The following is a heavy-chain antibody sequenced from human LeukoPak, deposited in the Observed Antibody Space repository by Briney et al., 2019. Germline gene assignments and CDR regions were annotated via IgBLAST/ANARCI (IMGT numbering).Heavy chain of an antibody. CDR2: IYPGDSDT. Sequence: GESLKISCKGSGYSFTSYWIGWVRQLPGKGLEWMGIIYPGDSDTRYSPSFQGQVTISADKSISTAYLQWSSLKASDTAMYYCARRVGGGDRIPTIAFDIWGQGTMVTVSS. CDR1: GYSFTSYW. CDR3: ARRVGGGDRIPTIAFDI. J-gene: IGHJ3*02. V-gene: IGHV5-51*01. D-gene: IGHD2-21*02.